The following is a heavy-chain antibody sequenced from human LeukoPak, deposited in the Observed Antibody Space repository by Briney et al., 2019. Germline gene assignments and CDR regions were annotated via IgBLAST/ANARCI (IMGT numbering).Heavy chain of an antibody. CDR2: INPNSGGT. CDR1: GYTFTGYY. CDR3: ARGIVGARGAYYFDY. D-gene: IGHD1-26*01. Sequence: ASVKVSCKASGYTFTGYYMHWVRQAPGQGLEWMGWINPNSGGTNYAQKFQGRVTMTRDTSISTAYMDLSRLRSDDTAVYYCARGIVGARGAYYFDYWGQGTLVTVSS. V-gene: IGHV1-2*02. J-gene: IGHJ4*02.